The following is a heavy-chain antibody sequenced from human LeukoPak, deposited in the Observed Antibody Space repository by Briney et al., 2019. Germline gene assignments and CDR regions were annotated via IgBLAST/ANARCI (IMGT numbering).Heavy chain of an antibody. V-gene: IGHV1-2*02. D-gene: IGHD3-10*01. CDR2: INPNSGGT. CDR1: GYTFTGFY. J-gene: IGHJ4*02. CDR3: ARDPKWFGELWS. Sequence: ASVKVSCKASGYTFTGFYIHWVRQAPGQGLEWMGWINPNSGGTKYAQRFQGRVTMTRDTSISTAYMELNSLRSDDTAVYHCARDPKWFGELWSWGQGTLVTVSS.